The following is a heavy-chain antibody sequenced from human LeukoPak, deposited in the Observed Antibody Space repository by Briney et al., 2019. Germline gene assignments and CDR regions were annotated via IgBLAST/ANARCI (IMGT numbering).Heavy chain of an antibody. D-gene: IGHD4-17*01. Sequence: PGGSLRLSCAASEFTFSSYSMNWVRQAPGKGLEWVSYITNSGNSKSYADSVKGRFTISRDNAKNSLYLQMNSLRAEDTAVYYCAREPSYGDYLDYWGQGTLVTVSS. CDR1: EFTFSSYS. V-gene: IGHV3-48*04. J-gene: IGHJ4*02. CDR2: ITNSGNSK. CDR3: AREPSYGDYLDY.